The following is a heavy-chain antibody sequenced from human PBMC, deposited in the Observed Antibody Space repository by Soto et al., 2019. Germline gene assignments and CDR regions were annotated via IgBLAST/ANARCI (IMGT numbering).Heavy chain of an antibody. CDR2: ISSASSET. V-gene: IGHV3-21*01. CDR1: EVNFIRLS. CDR3: ASVDY. Sequence: FLRLSYYASEVNFIRLSMNWVRQVPGKGLEWVASISSASSETWYADSVKGRFIISRDNAQNSLFLQMNTLRPEDSAIYYCASVDYWGPGTQVTVS. J-gene: IGHJ4*02.